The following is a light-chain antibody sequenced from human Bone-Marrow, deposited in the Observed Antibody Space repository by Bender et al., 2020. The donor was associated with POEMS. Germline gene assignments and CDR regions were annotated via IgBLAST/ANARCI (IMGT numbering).Light chain of an antibody. J-gene: IGLJ1*01. CDR2: QDT. Sequence: SYVLTQPPSVSVAPGQTARITCGGNNFGANSVHWYQQKPGQAPVLVIYQDTERPSGIPERFSGSTSGTTVTLTITGVQAEDEADYYCQSADSSGTSFVFGPGTKVTVL. V-gene: IGLV3-25*03. CDR1: NFGANS. CDR3: QSADSSGTSFV.